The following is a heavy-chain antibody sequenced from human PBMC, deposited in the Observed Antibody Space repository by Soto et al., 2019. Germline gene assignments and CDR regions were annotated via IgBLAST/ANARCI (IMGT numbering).Heavy chain of an antibody. CDR2: IYPGDSDT. CDR1: GYSFTSYW. D-gene: IGHD2-15*01. Sequence: EVQLVQSGAEVKKPGESLKISCKGSGYSFTSYWIGWVRQMPGKGLEWMGIIYPGDSDTRYSPSFQGQVTISADKSIRTGCPEGRSRKGSDTAKEYWGGGGRLTAATNYYYYYGMDVWGQGTTVTVSS. J-gene: IGHJ6*02. CDR3: GGGGRLTAATNYYYYYGMDV. V-gene: IGHV5-51*01.